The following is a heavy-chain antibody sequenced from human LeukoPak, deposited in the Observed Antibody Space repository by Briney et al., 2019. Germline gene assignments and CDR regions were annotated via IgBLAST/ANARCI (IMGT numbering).Heavy chain of an antibody. CDR2: ISSSSSTI. CDR1: GFTFSSYS. CDR3: ARDCSGGSCYSTYYGMDV. D-gene: IGHD2-15*01. J-gene: IGHJ6*02. Sequence: RGSLRLSCAASGFTFSSYSMNWVRQAPGKGLEWVSYISSSSSTIYYADSVKGRFTISRDNAKNSLYLQMNSLRAEDTAVYYCARDCSGGSCYSTYYGMDVWGQGTTVTVSS. V-gene: IGHV3-48*01.